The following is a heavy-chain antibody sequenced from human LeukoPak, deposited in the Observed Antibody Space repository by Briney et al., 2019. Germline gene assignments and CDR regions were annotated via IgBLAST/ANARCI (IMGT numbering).Heavy chain of an antibody. D-gene: IGHD3-9*01. V-gene: IGHV4-59*01. CDR3: AREPPNYDLFTGFQS. J-gene: IGHJ5*02. CDR2: IYYSGTT. Sequence: SETLSLTCTVSGGSISSYYWSWIRQPPGKGLEWIGYIYYSGTTNYNPSLKSRVTISVDTSKNQFSLKLSSVTAADTAVYYCAREPPNYDLFTGFQSWGQGTLVTVSS. CDR1: GGSISSYY.